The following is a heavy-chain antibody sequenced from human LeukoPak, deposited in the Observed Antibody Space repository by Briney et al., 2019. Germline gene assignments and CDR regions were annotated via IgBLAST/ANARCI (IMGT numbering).Heavy chain of an antibody. D-gene: IGHD5-24*01. V-gene: IGHV3-23*01. CDR1: GFTFDDYA. CDR2: ISGSGGST. CDR3: AKDHGYNLDYFDY. Sequence: GGSLRLSCAASGFTFDDYAMSWVRQAPGKGLEWVSTISGSGGSTYYADSVKGRFTISRDNSKNTLYLQMNSLRAEDTAVYYCAKDHGYNLDYFDYWGQGTLVTVSS. J-gene: IGHJ4*02.